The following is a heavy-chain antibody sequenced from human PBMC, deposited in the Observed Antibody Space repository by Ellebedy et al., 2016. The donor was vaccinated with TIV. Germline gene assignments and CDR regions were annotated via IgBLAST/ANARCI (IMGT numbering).Heavy chain of an antibody. CDR1: GFTFSAFG. Sequence: PGGSLRLSCTASGFTFSAFGIHWVRQAPGKGLEWVAHIWYDGSDKNYADSVKGRFTISRDNSKSTLYLQMGSLRGEDTAVYYCARAGIPYGLDVWGHGTTVTVSS. CDR2: IWYDGSDK. CDR3: ARAGIPYGLDV. D-gene: IGHD3-10*01. J-gene: IGHJ6*02. V-gene: IGHV3-33*01.